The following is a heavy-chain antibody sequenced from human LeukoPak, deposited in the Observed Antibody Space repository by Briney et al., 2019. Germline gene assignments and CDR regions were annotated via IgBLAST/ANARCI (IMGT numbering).Heavy chain of an antibody. V-gene: IGHV4-4*07. Sequence: SETLSLTCTVSGGSISTYYWSWIRQPAGKGLEWIGRIYSSGSANYNPSLKSRVTVSGDTSKNQLSLKLSSVTAADTAVYYCAREGGYSYGYLHHWGRGTLVTVSS. J-gene: IGHJ1*01. CDR2: IYSSGSA. D-gene: IGHD5-18*01. CDR3: AREGGYSYGYLHH. CDR1: GGSISTYY.